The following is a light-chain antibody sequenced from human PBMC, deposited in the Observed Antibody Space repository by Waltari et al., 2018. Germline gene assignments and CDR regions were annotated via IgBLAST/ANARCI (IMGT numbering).Light chain of an antibody. CDR2: AAS. J-gene: IGKJ1*01. CDR3: QQSFSSPWT. V-gene: IGKV1-39*01. Sequence: DIQMTQSPSSLSASVGDTVTVTCRASQNIRTHVNWYQQKPTTAPKLLVYAASTLHRGVPSRFSGSGSETDFTLTVTNLQPDDFAIYFCQQSFSSPWTFGQGTRV. CDR1: QNIRTH.